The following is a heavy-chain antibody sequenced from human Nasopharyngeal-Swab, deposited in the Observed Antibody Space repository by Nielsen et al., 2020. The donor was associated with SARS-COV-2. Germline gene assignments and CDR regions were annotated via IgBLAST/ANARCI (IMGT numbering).Heavy chain of an antibody. CDR1: GFTFSSYS. CDR3: ARSQGERRAGAFDI. J-gene: IGHJ3*02. D-gene: IGHD1-1*01. Sequence: GESLKISCAASGFTFSSYSMNCVRQAPGKGLEWVSSISSSSSYIYYADSVKGRFTISRDNAKNSLYLQMNSLRAEDTAVYYCARSQGERRAGAFDIWGQGTMVTVSS. CDR2: ISSSSSYI. V-gene: IGHV3-21*01.